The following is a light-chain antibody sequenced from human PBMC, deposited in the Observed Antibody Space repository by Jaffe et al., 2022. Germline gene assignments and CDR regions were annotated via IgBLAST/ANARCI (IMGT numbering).Light chain of an antibody. J-gene: IGLJ3*02. CDR3: AAWDDSLSGPWV. CDR1: SSNIGSNY. Sequence: QSVLTQPPSASGTPGQRVTISCSGSSSNIGSNYVYWYQQFPGTAPNLLIYRDNQRPSGVPDRFSGSKSGPSASLAISGLRSEDEADYYCAAWDDSLSGPWVFGGGTKLTVL. CDR2: RDN. V-gene: IGLV1-47*01.